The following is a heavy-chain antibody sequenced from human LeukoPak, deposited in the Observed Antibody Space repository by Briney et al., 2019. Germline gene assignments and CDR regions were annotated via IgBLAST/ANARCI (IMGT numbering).Heavy chain of an antibody. Sequence: SETLSPTCAVYGGSFSGYYWSSIRQPPGKGRELIGEINHSGSTNYNPSLKSRVTISVDTSKYQYTLKLSSVTAADTAVYYCARLYYYDSSGYSHGGIDYWGQGTLVTVSS. CDR1: GGSFSGYY. CDR2: INHSGST. D-gene: IGHD3-22*01. V-gene: IGHV4-34*01. J-gene: IGHJ4*02. CDR3: ARLYYYDSSGYSHGGIDY.